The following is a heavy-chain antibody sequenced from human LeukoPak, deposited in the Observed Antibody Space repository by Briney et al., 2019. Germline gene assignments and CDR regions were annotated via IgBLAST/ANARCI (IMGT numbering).Heavy chain of an antibody. D-gene: IGHD3-3*01. CDR3: ARDLRGDYDFWSGRFPID. V-gene: IGHV3-30*04. Sequence: GGFLRLSCEASGFTFSHYAMHWVRQAPGKGLEWVAVMSSDGNKNYYADSVKGRFTISRDNSKDTLYLEMHSLIREDTAVYYCARDLRGDYDFWSGRFPIDWGRGTLVTVPS. CDR2: MSSDGNKN. CDR1: GFTFSHYA. J-gene: IGHJ4*02.